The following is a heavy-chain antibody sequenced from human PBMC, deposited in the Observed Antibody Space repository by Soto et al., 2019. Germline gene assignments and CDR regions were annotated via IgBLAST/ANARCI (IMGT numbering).Heavy chain of an antibody. J-gene: IGHJ6*03. D-gene: IGHD2-2*01. Sequence: GGSLRLSCAASGFTVSSNYMSWVRQAPGKGLEWVSVIYSGGSTYYADSVKGRFTISRHNSKNTLYLQMNSLRAEDTAVYYCARASGSTSWRSRYYYMDVWGKGTTVTVSS. V-gene: IGHV3-53*04. CDR2: IYSGGST. CDR3: ARASGSTSWRSRYYYMDV. CDR1: GFTVSSNY.